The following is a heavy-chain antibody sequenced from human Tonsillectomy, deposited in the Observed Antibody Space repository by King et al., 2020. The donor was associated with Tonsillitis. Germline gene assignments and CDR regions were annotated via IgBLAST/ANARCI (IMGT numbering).Heavy chain of an antibody. Sequence: QLVQSGAELRKPGASVTVSCRTSGDTFTGHFVHWVRQAPGQGLEWMGWINPNSGDTHYAPSFQGRVTLSGDVSSPPAYMGLSRLGPDDTAVYYCATNAIESDTSAYRDFRHWGQGTLVTVSS. CDR2: INPNSGDT. V-gene: IGHV1-2*02. D-gene: IGHD3-22*01. CDR1: GDTFTGHF. J-gene: IGHJ1*01. CDR3: ATNAIESDTSAYRDFRH.